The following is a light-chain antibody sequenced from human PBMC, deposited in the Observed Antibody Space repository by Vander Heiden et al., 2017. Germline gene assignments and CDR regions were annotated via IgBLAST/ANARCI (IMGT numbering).Light chain of an antibody. CDR1: SSNIGAGYD. Sequence: QSVLTHPPSVSGAPGQRVPISCTGSSSNIGAGYDVHWYQQLPGTAPKLLIYGNSNRPSGVPDRFSGSKSGTSASLAITGLQAEDEADYYCQSYDSSLSAHVVFGGGTKLTVL. CDR3: QSYDSSLSAHVV. J-gene: IGLJ2*01. V-gene: IGLV1-40*01. CDR2: GNS.